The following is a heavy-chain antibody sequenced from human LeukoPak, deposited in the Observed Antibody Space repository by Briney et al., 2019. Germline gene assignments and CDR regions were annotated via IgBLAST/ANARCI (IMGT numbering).Heavy chain of an antibody. V-gene: IGHV4-59*01. J-gene: IGHJ4*02. Sequence: SETLSLTCTVSGGSISSYYWSWIQQPPGKGLEWIGYIYYSGSTNYNPSLKSRVTISVDTSKNQFSLKLSSVTAADTAVYYCARASFCISGGSCYWDYWGQGILVTVSS. D-gene: IGHD2-15*01. CDR3: ARASFCISGGSCYWDY. CDR2: IYYSGST. CDR1: GGSISSYY.